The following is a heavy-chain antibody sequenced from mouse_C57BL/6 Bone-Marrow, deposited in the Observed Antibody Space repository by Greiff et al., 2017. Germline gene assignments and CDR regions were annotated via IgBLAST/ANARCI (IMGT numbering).Heavy chain of an antibody. V-gene: IGHV14-4*01. CDR2: IDPENGDT. D-gene: IGHD1-3*01. Sequence: VQLQQSGAELVRPGASVKLSCTASGFNIKDDYMHWVKPRPEQGLEWIGWIDPENGDTEYASKFQGKATITADTSSNPAYLQLSSLTSEDVAVYYCTTWVYYWYFDVWGTGTTVTVSS. CDR1: GFNIKDDY. J-gene: IGHJ1*03. CDR3: TTWVYYWYFDV.